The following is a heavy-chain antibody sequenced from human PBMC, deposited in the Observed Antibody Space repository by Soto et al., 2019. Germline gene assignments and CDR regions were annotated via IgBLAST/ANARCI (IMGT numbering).Heavy chain of an antibody. Sequence: GGSLRLSCAASGFTFSTYALAWVRQAPGKGLEWVSGISRGGFTFYADSVRGRFAISRDNSRNTVDLQMNSLRVEDTALYYCAKYTVTEDLGENWGQGTLVTVSS. D-gene: IGHD4-17*01. CDR2: ISRGGFT. CDR3: AKYTVTEDLGEN. J-gene: IGHJ4*02. V-gene: IGHV3-23*01. CDR1: GFTFSTYA.